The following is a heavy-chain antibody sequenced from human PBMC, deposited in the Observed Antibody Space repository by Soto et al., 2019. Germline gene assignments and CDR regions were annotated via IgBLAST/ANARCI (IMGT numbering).Heavy chain of an antibody. V-gene: IGHV4-31*03. D-gene: IGHD2-2*01. CDR3: ARVRGPCISTSCSTPEDYYGMDV. CDR1: GGSISNGGYY. J-gene: IGHJ6*02. Sequence: SETLSLTCTVSGGSISNGGYYWSWIRQHPGKGLEWIGYIYYSGSTYYNPSLKSRVTISVDTSKNLFSLKLSFVTAADTAVYYCARVRGPCISTSCSTPEDYYGMDVWGQGTTVTVS. CDR2: IYYSGST.